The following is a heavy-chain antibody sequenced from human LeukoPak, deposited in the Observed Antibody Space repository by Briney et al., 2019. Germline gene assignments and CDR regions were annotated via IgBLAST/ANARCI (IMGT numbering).Heavy chain of an antibody. CDR1: GGSISSSSYY. Sequence: SETLSLTCTVSGGSISSSSYYWGWIRQPPGKGLEWIGSIYYSGSTYYNPSLKSRVTISVDTSKNQFSLKLSPVTAADTAVYYCARGEGIAAAGWGQGTLVTVSS. D-gene: IGHD6-13*01. J-gene: IGHJ4*02. V-gene: IGHV4-39*07. CDR2: IYYSGST. CDR3: ARGEGIAAAG.